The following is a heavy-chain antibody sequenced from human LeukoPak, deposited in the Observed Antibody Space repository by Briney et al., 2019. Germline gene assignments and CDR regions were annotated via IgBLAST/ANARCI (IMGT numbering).Heavy chain of an antibody. CDR1: GGSISSYY. CDR3: ARGRGYYDSSGYYADAFDI. J-gene: IGHJ3*02. D-gene: IGHD3-22*01. V-gene: IGHV4-4*07. Sequence: SETLSLTCTVSGGSISSYYWSWIRQPAGKGLEWIGRIYTSGSTNYNPSLKSRVTMSVDTSKNQFSLKLSSVTAADTAVYYCARGRGYYDSSGYYADAFDIWGQGTMVAVSS. CDR2: IYTSGST.